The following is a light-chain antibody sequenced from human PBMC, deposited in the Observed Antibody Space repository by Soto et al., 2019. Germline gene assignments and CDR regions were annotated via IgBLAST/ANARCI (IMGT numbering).Light chain of an antibody. J-gene: IGKJ3*01. Sequence: AIQLAQSPSSLSASVGDRLTITYRASQGIGSSLAWYQQKPGKTPKLLIYDASSLESGVPSRFSGSGSGTDFTLTISSLQPEDFATYYCQQFNNYPVNFGPGTKVDIE. CDR3: QQFNNYPVN. V-gene: IGKV1D-13*01. CDR1: QGIGSS. CDR2: DAS.